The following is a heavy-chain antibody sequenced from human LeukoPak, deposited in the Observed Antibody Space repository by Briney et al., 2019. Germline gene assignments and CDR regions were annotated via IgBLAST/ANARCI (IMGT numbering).Heavy chain of an antibody. CDR3: ATGINYNSGWYGSFDY. CDR1: GYTFTDYY. V-gene: IGHV1-2*02. J-gene: IGHJ4*02. CDR2: IYPNTGGT. Sequence: ASVKVSCKASGYTFTDYYIHWVRQAPEQGLEWIGWIYPNTGGTNYPQQFEGRITMTRDTSISTAYMELTRLRFDDTAVYYCATGINYNSGWYGSFDYWGQGILVTVSS. D-gene: IGHD6-19*01.